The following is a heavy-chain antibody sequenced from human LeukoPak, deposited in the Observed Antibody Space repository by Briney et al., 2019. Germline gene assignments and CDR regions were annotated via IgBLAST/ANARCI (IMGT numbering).Heavy chain of an antibody. CDR1: GYTFTGYG. D-gene: IGHD1-14*01. V-gene: IGHV1-18*04. Sequence: ASVKLSCNASGYTFTGYGIIWVRQAPGQGLEWMGWISPYNGNTNYAQKFQGRVTMTTDTSTTTTYMELRSLRSDDTAVYYCARDLDSGGTTFRALNYWGQGTLVTVSS. CDR2: ISPYNGNT. CDR3: ARDLDSGGTTFRALNY. J-gene: IGHJ4*02.